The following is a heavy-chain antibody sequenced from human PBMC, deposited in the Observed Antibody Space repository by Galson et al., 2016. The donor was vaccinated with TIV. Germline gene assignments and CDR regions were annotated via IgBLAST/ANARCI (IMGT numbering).Heavy chain of an antibody. Sequence: SGYSFTSYDINWVRQATGHGLEWMGWMNPNSGNTGYAQKFRGRVTMTRNTSVRTAYMELSSLRSEDTAVYYCARSGDYGDYWGQGTLVTVSS. V-gene: IGHV1-8*02. CDR1: GYSFTSYD. CDR3: ARSGDYGDY. J-gene: IGHJ4*02. D-gene: IGHD4-17*01. CDR2: MNPNSGNT.